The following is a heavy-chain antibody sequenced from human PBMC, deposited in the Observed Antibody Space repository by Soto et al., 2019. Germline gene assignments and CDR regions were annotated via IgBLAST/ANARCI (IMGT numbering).Heavy chain of an antibody. D-gene: IGHD4-17*01. CDR2: ISYDGSNK. Sequence: GGSLRLSCAASGFTFRSYGMHWVRQAPDKGLEWVAVISYDGSNKYYADSRKRRFTITRDNSKNTLYLQMNSLRADYTAVYYCANTYADYGDDYFDYWGQGTLVTVSS. CDR1: GFTFRSYG. V-gene: IGHV3-30*18. CDR3: ANTYADYGDDYFDY. J-gene: IGHJ4*02.